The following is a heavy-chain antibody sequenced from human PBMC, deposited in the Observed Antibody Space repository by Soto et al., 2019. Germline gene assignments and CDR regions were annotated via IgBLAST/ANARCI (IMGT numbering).Heavy chain of an antibody. CDR1: GGSISSYY. Sequence: PSETLSLTCTVSGGSISSYYWSWIRQPPGRGLEWIGYIYYSGSTNYNPSLKSRVTITEDTTKNQFSMKLSSVTAADTAVYYCARHRGSSHPPQFDYWGQGTLVTVSS. D-gene: IGHD6-13*01. J-gene: IGHJ4*02. V-gene: IGHV4-59*08. CDR3: ARHRGSSHPPQFDY. CDR2: IYYSGST.